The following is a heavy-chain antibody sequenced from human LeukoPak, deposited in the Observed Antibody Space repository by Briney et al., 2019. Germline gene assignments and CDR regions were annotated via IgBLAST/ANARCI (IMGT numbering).Heavy chain of an antibody. CDR1: GGSVSSHY. J-gene: IGHJ4*02. Sequence: SETLSLTCTVSGGSVSSHYWYWIRQPPGKGLEWIGYTYVSGSTNYNPSLKSRATISGDTSKNQFSLKLSSVTAADMAVYYCARRHAVAEFDYWGQGTLVTVSS. D-gene: IGHD6-19*01. V-gene: IGHV4-59*08. CDR3: ARRHAVAEFDY. CDR2: TYVSGST.